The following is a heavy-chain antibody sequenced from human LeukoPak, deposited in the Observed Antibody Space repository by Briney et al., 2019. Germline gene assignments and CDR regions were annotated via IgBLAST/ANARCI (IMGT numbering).Heavy chain of an antibody. V-gene: IGHV3-23*01. CDR3: AKERIQLWSPSPVDY. CDR1: GFTFRNYG. D-gene: IGHD5-18*01. CDR2: ISGDAADI. J-gene: IGHJ4*02. Sequence: GGTLRLSCAASGFTFRNYGMSWVRQAPGKGLEWVSAISGDAADIFYADSAKGRFTISRDNSKNTLYLQMNSLRAEDTAVYYCAKERIQLWSPSPVDYWGQGTLVTVSS.